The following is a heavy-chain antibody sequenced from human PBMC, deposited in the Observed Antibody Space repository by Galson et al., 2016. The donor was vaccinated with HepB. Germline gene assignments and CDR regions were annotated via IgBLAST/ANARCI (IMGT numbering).Heavy chain of an antibody. CDR2: FFYSGSS. D-gene: IGHD6-19*01. CDR3: ARGHSGGWSTNWFDP. J-gene: IGHJ5*02. CDR1: GGSFRDDY. Sequence: SETLSLTCTVSGGSFRDDYWNWIRQPPGKGLEWIGDFFYSGSSNYNPSLKSRVTISLDTSKNQFSLKMRSVTAADTAVYYCARGHSGGWSTNWFDPWGQGTLVTVSS. V-gene: IGHV4-59*01.